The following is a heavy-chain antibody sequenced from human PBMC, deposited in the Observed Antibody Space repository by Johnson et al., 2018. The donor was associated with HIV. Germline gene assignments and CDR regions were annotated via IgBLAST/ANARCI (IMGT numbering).Heavy chain of an antibody. Sequence: VQLVESGGGVVQPGGSLRLSCAASGFTFSRHGMHWGRQAPGKGLEWVAVISYDGSKRNYADSVKGRFTISRDSSKNTLYLEMNGLRAEDTAVYYCARDLTGSYAVDIWGHGTMVTVSS. V-gene: IGHV3-30*19. J-gene: IGHJ3*02. CDR2: ISYDGSKR. D-gene: IGHD1-26*01. CDR1: GFTFSRHG. CDR3: ARDLTGSYAVDI.